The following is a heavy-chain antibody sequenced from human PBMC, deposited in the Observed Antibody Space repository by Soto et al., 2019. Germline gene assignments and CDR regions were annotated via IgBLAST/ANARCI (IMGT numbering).Heavy chain of an antibody. CDR2: INPNSGGT. V-gene: IGHV1-2*04. J-gene: IGHJ6*02. CDR3: ARGGLQRTHNVYGDYIVPVLYYYGMDV. Sequence: GASVKVSCKASGYTFTGYYMHWVRQAPGQGLEWMGWINPNSGGTNYAQKFQGWVTMTRDTSISTAYMELSRLRSDDTAVYYCARGGLQRTHNVYGDYIVPVLYYYGMDVWGQGTTVTVSS. CDR1: GYTFTGYY. D-gene: IGHD4-17*01.